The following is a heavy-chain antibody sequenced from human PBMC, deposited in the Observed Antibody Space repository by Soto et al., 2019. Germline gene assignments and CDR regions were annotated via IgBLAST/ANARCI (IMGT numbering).Heavy chain of an antibody. CDR2: ISGSGGST. CDR1: GFTFSSYA. CDR3: AKDADYDFWSGYSGSNWFDP. D-gene: IGHD3-3*01. Sequence: GGSLRLSCAASGFTFSSYAMSWVRQAPGKGLEWVSAISGSGGSTYYADSVKGRFTISRDNSKNTLYLQMNSLRAEDTAVYYCAKDADYDFWSGYSGSNWFDPWGQGTLVTVSS. J-gene: IGHJ5*02. V-gene: IGHV3-23*01.